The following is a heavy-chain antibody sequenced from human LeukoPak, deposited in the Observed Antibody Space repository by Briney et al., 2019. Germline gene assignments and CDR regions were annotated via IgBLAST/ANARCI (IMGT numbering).Heavy chain of an antibody. CDR3: ARHGDYGDPFDY. CDR2: IYYSGST. V-gene: IGHV4-59*08. J-gene: IGHJ4*02. D-gene: IGHD4-17*01. Sequence: SETLSLICTVSGGSISSYYWSWVRQPPGKGLEWSGYIYYSGSTNYNASLKSRGTISVHTPNNQFSLKLSSVPAADTAVYYCARHGDYGDPFDYWGQGTLVTVSS. CDR1: GGSISSYY.